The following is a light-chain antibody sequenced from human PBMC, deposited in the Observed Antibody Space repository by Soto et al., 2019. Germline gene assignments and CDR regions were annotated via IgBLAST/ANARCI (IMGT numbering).Light chain of an antibody. CDR1: QSVTSTY. J-gene: IGKJ3*01. CDR2: AAS. V-gene: IGKV3-20*01. CDR3: QQSSSSPFA. Sequence: EIVLTQSPGSLSLSPGESATLSCRASQSVTSTYLAWYQQRPGQAPRLLIYAASSRATGIPDRFSGSGSGTDFAPSVSRLEPDDFAIYYCQQSSSSPFAFGPGTKLDIK.